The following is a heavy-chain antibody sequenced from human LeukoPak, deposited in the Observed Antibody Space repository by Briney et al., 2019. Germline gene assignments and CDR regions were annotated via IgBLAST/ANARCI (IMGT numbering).Heavy chain of an antibody. V-gene: IGHV4-39*07. CDR2: IYYSGST. CDR1: GGSISSSSYY. Sequence: SETLSLTCTVSGGSISSSSYYWGWIRQPPGKGLEWIGSIYYSGSTYYNPSLKSRVTMSVDTSKNQFSLKLSSVTAADTAVYYCVRDRSGYDFGEDYYYMDVWGKGTTVTISS. J-gene: IGHJ6*03. D-gene: IGHD5-12*01. CDR3: VRDRSGYDFGEDYYYMDV.